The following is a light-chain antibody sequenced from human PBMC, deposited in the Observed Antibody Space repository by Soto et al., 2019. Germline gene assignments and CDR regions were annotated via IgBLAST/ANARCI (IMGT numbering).Light chain of an antibody. Sequence: QSALTQPPSVSGSPGQSVTISCTGTSTDFVSYNRVSWYQQPPGTAPKLLIYSNNQRPSGVPDRFSGSKSGTSASLAISGLQSEDEADYYCAAWDDSLNGWVFGGGTQLTVL. CDR2: SNN. J-gene: IGLJ3*02. V-gene: IGLV1-44*01. CDR3: AAWDDSLNGWV. CDR1: STDFVSYNR.